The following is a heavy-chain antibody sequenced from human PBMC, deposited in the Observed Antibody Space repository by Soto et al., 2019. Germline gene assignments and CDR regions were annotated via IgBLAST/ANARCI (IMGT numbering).Heavy chain of an antibody. Sequence: PGGSLRLSCAASGFTFSSYAMSWVRQAPGKGLEWVSAISGNGGSTYYADSVKGRFTISRDNSKNTLYLQMNSLRAEDTAVYYCAKGYGITGTTRHYWGQGTLVTDSS. CDR1: GFTFSSYA. D-gene: IGHD1-7*01. V-gene: IGHV3-23*01. J-gene: IGHJ4*02. CDR2: ISGNGGST. CDR3: AKGYGITGTTRHY.